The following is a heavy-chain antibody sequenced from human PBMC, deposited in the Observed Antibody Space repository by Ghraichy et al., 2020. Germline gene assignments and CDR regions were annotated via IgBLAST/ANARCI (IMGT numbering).Heavy chain of an antibody. V-gene: IGHV3-21*04. CDR2: ISDSSNYI. CDR3: AKAWGYCSGGACPSYNWFDP. D-gene: IGHD2-15*01. CDR1: GFTFSSYN. J-gene: IGHJ5*02. Sequence: GGSLRLSCAASGFTFSSYNMNWVRQALGKGLEWVSSISDSSNYIFYADSVKGRFTTSRDNSKNTLYLQMNSLRVEDTAVYYCAKAWGYCSGGACPSYNWFDPWGQGTLVTVSS.